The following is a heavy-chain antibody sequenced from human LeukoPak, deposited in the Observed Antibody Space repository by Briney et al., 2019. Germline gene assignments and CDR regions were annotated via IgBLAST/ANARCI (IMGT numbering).Heavy chain of an antibody. V-gene: IGHV3-30*18. Sequence: GGSLRLSCAASGFTFSSYGMHWVRQAPGKGLEWVAVVSYDGSNKYYADSVKGRFTISRDNSKNTLYLQMNSLRAEDTAVYYCAKEKSPYYYYGMDVWGQGTMVTVSS. CDR3: AKEKSPYYYYGMDV. J-gene: IGHJ6*02. CDR2: VSYDGSNK. CDR1: GFTFSSYG.